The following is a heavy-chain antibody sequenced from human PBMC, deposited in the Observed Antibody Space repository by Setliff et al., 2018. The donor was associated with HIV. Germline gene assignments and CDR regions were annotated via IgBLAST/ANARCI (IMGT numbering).Heavy chain of an antibody. J-gene: IGHJ4*02. CDR2: IFYSGST. CDR3: ARAESGILGY. V-gene: IGHV4-39*07. Sequence: SETLSLTCTVPGGSINRSPYYWGWIRQPPGKGLEWIASIFYSGSTYHNPSLKSRVTISVDTANNQFSLKVNSMTAADSAIYYCARAESGILGYWGRGTLVTVSS. D-gene: IGHD1-26*01. CDR1: GGSINRSPYY.